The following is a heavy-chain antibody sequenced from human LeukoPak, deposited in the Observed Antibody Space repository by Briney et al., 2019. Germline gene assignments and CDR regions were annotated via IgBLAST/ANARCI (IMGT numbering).Heavy chain of an antibody. Sequence: KPSETLSLTCTVSGGSISSYYWSWIRQPPGKGLEWIGYIYYSGSTNYNPPLKSRVTISVDTSKNQFSLKLSSVTAADTAVYYCARARCSGGSCYWGWFDPWGQGTLVTVSS. CDR3: ARARCSGGSCYWGWFDP. CDR2: IYYSGST. J-gene: IGHJ5*02. V-gene: IGHV4-59*01. CDR1: GGSISSYY. D-gene: IGHD2-15*01.